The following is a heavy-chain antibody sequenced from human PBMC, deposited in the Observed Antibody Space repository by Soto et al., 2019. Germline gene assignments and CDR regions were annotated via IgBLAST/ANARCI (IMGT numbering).Heavy chain of an antibody. Sequence: ASVKVSCKASGYTFTNYGISWVRQAPGQGLEWMGWTSTSKEDTRYAQNFQGRVTLSTDTSTSTVYMELRSLRSDDTAVYYCVRDWYCSSGTCLDLFDPWGQGTLVTVSS. CDR3: VRDWYCSSGTCLDLFDP. V-gene: IGHV1-18*01. J-gene: IGHJ5*02. D-gene: IGHD2-15*01. CDR1: GYTFTNYG. CDR2: TSTSKEDT.